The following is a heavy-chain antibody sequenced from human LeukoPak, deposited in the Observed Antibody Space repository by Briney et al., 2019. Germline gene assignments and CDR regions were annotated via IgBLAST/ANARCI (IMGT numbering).Heavy chain of an antibody. CDR2: IKSKTDGGTT. CDR1: GFTFSNAW. J-gene: IGHJ4*02. V-gene: IGHV3-15*05. Sequence: GGSLRLSCAASGFTFSNAWMTWVRQAPGKGLEWVGRIKSKTDGGTTHYGAPVKGRFTISRDDSKNTLYLQMISVKTEDTAVYYCTTDFGEPTDYWGQGTLVTVSS. CDR3: TTDFGEPTDY. D-gene: IGHD3-16*01.